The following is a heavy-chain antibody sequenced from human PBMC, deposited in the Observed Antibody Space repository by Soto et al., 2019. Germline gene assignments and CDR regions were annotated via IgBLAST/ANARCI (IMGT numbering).Heavy chain of an antibody. D-gene: IGHD3-10*01. J-gene: IGHJ5*02. CDR2: ISGSGGST. CDR3: AREVGSGSSPHWLDP. V-gene: IGHV3-23*01. Sequence: GGSLRLSCAASGFTFSSYAMSWVRQAPGKGLEWVSGISGSGGSTYYADSVKGRFTISRDNSKNSLYLQMNSLRAEDTALYNCAREVGSGSSPHWLDPWGQGTLVTVSS. CDR1: GFTFSSYA.